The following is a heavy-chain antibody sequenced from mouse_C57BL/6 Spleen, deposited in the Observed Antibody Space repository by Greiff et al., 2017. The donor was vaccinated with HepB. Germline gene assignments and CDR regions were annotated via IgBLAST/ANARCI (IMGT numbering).Heavy chain of an antibody. D-gene: IGHD2-5*01. CDR3: ASAYYSNYEGFAY. CDR2: ISNGGGST. Sequence: EVKLMESGGGLVQPGGSLKLSCAASGFTFSDYYMYWVRQTPEKRLEWVAYISNGGGSTYYPDTVKGRFTISRDNAKNTLYLQMSRLKSEDTAMYYCASAYYSNYEGFAYWGQGTLVTVSA. J-gene: IGHJ3*01. CDR1: GFTFSDYY. V-gene: IGHV5-12*01.